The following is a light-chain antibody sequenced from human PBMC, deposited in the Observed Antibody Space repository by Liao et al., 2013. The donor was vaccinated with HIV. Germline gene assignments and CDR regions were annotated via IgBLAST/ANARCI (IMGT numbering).Light chain of an antibody. CDR3: QAWDSSTGV. V-gene: IGLV3-21*01. CDR2: YDS. Sequence: SYVLTQPPSVSVAPGKTARITCGGNNIGSKSVHWYQQKPGQAPVLVIYYDSDRPSGIPERFSGSNSGNTATLTISRVEAGDEADYYCQAWDSSTGVFGGGTQLTVL. J-gene: IGLJ3*02. CDR1: NIGSKS.